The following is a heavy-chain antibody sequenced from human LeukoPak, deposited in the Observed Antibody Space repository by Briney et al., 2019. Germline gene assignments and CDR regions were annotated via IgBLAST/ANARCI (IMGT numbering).Heavy chain of an antibody. CDR3: TREIALFDY. D-gene: IGHD3-22*01. CDR2: IRSKAYGGTT. J-gene: IGHJ4*02. Sequence: GGSLSLSCTASGFTFGDYAMSWVRQAPGKGLEWVGFIRSKAYGGTTEYAASVKGRFTISRDDSKSIAYLQMNSLKTEDTAVYYCTREIALFDYWGQGTLVTVSS. CDR1: GFTFGDYA. V-gene: IGHV3-49*04.